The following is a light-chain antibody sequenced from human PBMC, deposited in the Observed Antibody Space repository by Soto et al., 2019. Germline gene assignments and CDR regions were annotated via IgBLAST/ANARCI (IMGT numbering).Light chain of an antibody. CDR1: SREVGGYNY. CDR2: DVS. V-gene: IGLV2-14*03. CDR3: SSYSNSTTLYV. Sequence: QSVLTQPASVSGSPGQSITISCTGTSREVGGYNYVSWYQHHPGKVPKLVIYDVSKRPSGVSDRFSGSKSGNTASLTISGLQAEDEADYSCSSYSNSTTLYVFGTGTKVTVL. J-gene: IGLJ1*01.